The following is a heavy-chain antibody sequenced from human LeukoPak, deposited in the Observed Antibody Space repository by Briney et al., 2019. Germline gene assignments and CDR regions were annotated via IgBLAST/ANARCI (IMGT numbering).Heavy chain of an antibody. CDR3: AKDIQSTY. D-gene: IGHD4-11*01. V-gene: IGHV3-23*01. J-gene: IGHJ4*02. CDR1: GFTFSGSA. CDR2: ISVGGGSK. Sequence: GSLRLSCAASGFTFSGSAMTWVRQAPGKGPEWVSLISVGGGSKFYAASVKGRFTTSRDDSKNTVYLQMSSLRAEDTAIYYCAKDIQSTYWGQGTLVTVSS.